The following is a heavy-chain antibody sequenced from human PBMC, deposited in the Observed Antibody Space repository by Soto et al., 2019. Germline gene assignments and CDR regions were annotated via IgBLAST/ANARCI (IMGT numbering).Heavy chain of an antibody. D-gene: IGHD3-10*01. CDR3: ARKGFGPLHGLVDV. Sequence: QVQLQESGPGLVKPSETMSLSCTVSGGSISSYYWSWFRQSPGKRMEWIGYVHHSWGSSYNPSLQSRVAIALDTPKSKFSLRVTSVTATHTAVYYGARKGFGPLHGLVDVWGQGTTVTVSS. CDR2: VHHSWGS. CDR1: GGSISSYY. V-gene: IGHV4-59*12. J-gene: IGHJ6*02.